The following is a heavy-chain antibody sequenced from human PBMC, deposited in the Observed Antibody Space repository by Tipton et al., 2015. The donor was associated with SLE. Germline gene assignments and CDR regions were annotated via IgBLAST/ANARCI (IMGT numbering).Heavy chain of an antibody. J-gene: IGHJ3*02. D-gene: IGHD2-8*01. CDR2: IYYSGST. CDR3: ASRVVWHGAFDI. V-gene: IGHV4-39*01. CDR1: GGSISSSSYY. Sequence: TLSLTCTVSGGSISSSSYYWGWIRQPPGKGLEWIGSIYYSGSTYYNPSLKSRVTISVGTSKNQFSLKLSSVTAADTAVYYCASRVVWHGAFDIWGQGTMVTVSS.